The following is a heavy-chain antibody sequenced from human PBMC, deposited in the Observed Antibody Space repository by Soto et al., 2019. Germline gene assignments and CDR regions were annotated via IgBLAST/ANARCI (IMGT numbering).Heavy chain of an antibody. CDR3: ARGYGDYVLDY. CDR1: GGSISSYY. V-gene: IGHV4-59*01. D-gene: IGHD4-17*01. Sequence: QVQLQESGPGLVNPSETLSLTCTVSGGSISSYYWSWIRQPPGKGLEWIGYIYYSGSTNYNPSLKSRVTTSVDTSKNQFSLKLSSVTAADTAVYYCARGYGDYVLDYWGQGTLVTVSS. CDR2: IYYSGST. J-gene: IGHJ4*02.